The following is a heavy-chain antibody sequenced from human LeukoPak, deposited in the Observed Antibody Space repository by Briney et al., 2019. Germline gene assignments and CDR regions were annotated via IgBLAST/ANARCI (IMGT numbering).Heavy chain of an antibody. CDR1: GYTLTELS. CDR2: FDPEDGET. D-gene: IGHD4-17*01. CDR3: ATETVNYGDTEAQNSFDY. V-gene: IGHV1-24*01. Sequence: ASVKVSCKVSGYTLTELSMHWVRQAPGKGLEWMGGFDPEDGETIYAQKFQGRVTMTEDTSTDTAYMELSSLRSEDTAVYYCATETVNYGDTEAQNSFDYWGQGTLVTVSS. J-gene: IGHJ4*02.